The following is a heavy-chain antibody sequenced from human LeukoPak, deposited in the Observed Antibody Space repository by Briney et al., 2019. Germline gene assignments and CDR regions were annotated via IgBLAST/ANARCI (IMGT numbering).Heavy chain of an antibody. CDR3: ARDGTAPGLYFDS. J-gene: IGHJ4*02. D-gene: IGHD6-13*01. CDR2: INQDGSET. Sequence: EGSLRLSCAASGFTFSTYSMNWVRQAPGKGLEWVASINQDGSETYYVDSVKGRFTVSRDNAKISLFLQMNSLRAEDTSVYYCARDGTAPGLYFDSWGQGTLVTVSS. CDR1: GFTFSTYS. V-gene: IGHV3-7*01.